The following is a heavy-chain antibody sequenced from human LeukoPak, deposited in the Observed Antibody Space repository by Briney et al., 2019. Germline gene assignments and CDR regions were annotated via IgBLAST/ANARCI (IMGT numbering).Heavy chain of an antibody. Sequence: GGSLRLSCAASGFTFTTYKMNWVRQAPGKGLEWVSSISSSSSYIYYADSVKGRFTISRDNAKNSLYLQMNSLRAEDTAVYYCARDYGSGSYYISYWGQGTLVTVSS. CDR3: ARDYGSGSYYISY. J-gene: IGHJ4*02. V-gene: IGHV3-21*01. CDR2: ISSSSSYI. D-gene: IGHD3-10*01. CDR1: GFTFTTYK.